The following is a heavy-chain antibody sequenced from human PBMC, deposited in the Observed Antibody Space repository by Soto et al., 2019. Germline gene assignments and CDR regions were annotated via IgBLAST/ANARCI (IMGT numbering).Heavy chain of an antibody. CDR1: GASISSYF. V-gene: IGHV4-59*08. CDR3: ARRESVAGHFDS. D-gene: IGHD6-19*01. J-gene: IGHJ4*02. CDR2: IYYSRST. Sequence: QVRLQESGPGLVKPSETLSLTCTVSGASISSYFWSWIRQPPGKGLEWIGYIYYSRSTNYNPSLNKRVTIAIDTPRNQFSLRLNSVTAADTAVYHCARRESVAGHFDSWGQGTLVTVSS.